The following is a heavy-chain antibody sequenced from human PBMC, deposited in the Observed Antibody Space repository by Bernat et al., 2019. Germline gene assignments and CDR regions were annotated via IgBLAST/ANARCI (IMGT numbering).Heavy chain of an antibody. CDR2: ISYDGSNK. Sequence: QVQLVESGGGVVQPGRSLRLSCAASGFTFSSYGMHWVRQAPGKGLEWVAVISYDGSNKYYADSVKGRFNISRDNSKNTLYLQMNSLRAEDTAVYYCAKDLQLARDSLGGRFDPRGQGTLVTVSS. V-gene: IGHV3-30*18. CDR1: GFTFSSYG. J-gene: IGHJ5*02. CDR3: AKDLQLARDSLGGRFDP. D-gene: IGHD6-13*01.